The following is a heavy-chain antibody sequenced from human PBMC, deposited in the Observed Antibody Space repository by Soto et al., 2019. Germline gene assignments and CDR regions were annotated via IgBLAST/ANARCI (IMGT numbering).Heavy chain of an antibody. D-gene: IGHD6-13*01. CDR1: GFTFSSYA. Sequence: EVQLLESGGGLVQPGGSLRLSCAASGFTFSSYAMSWVRQAPGKGLEWVSAISGSGGSTYYADSVKGRFTISRDNSKNTLYLQMNSLRAEDTAVYYCANHRFSSSWWQTFDYWGQGTLVTVSS. V-gene: IGHV3-23*01. CDR3: ANHRFSSSWWQTFDY. CDR2: ISGSGGST. J-gene: IGHJ4*02.